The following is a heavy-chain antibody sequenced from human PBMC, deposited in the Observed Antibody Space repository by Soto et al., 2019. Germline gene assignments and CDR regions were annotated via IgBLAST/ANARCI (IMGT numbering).Heavy chain of an antibody. J-gene: IGHJ4*02. CDR2: INHSGST. CDR1: GGSFSGYY. CDR3: AIRRAGVTDPRFDY. D-gene: IGHD2-21*02. Sequence: QVQLQQWGAGLLKPSETLSLTCAVYGGSFSGYYWSWIRQPPGKGLEWIGEINHSGSTNYNPSLKSRVTISVDTSKNQVSLKLSSVTAADTAVYYCAIRRAGVTDPRFDYWGQGTLVTVSS. V-gene: IGHV4-34*01.